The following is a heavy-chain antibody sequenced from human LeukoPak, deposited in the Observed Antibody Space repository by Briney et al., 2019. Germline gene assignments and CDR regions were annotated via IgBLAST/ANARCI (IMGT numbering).Heavy chain of an antibody. Sequence: PGGSLRLSCAASGFTFSRYGMHWVRQAPGKGLEWVGRIKSKTDGGTTDYAAPVKGRFTISRDDSKNTLYLQMNSLKTEDTAVYYCTTDKHQYYYGSGSYRSYYYYYMDVWGKGTTVTISS. D-gene: IGHD3-10*01. CDR3: TTDKHQYYYGSGSYRSYYYYYMDV. J-gene: IGHJ6*03. CDR1: GFTFSRYG. CDR2: IKSKTDGGTT. V-gene: IGHV3-15*01.